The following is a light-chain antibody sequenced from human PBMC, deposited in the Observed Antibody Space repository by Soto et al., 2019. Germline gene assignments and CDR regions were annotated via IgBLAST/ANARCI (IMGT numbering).Light chain of an antibody. CDR1: QSLSNNE. CDR2: GAS. J-gene: IGKJ1*01. V-gene: IGKV3-20*01. CDR3: QQHGTT. Sequence: EIVLTQSPGTLSLSPGERAALSCRASQSLSNNELAWYQQKPGQAPRLLIYGASSRATGISDRFSGSGSGTDFTLTISRLEPEGSAVYYCQQHGTTFGQGTKVDIK.